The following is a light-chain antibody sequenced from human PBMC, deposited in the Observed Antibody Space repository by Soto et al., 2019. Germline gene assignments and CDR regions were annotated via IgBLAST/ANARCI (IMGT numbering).Light chain of an antibody. Sequence: ELALTQSPVSRSLWRLGIAPLSVMTRRTVRNNYLAWYQQIPGQAPRLLIYDASSRATGIPDRFSGGGSGTDFTLTISRLEPEDFAVYYCQQFSSYPLTFGGGTKVDIK. CDR2: DAS. CDR3: QQFSSYPLT. CDR1: RTVRNNY. J-gene: IGKJ4*01. V-gene: IGKV3-20*01.